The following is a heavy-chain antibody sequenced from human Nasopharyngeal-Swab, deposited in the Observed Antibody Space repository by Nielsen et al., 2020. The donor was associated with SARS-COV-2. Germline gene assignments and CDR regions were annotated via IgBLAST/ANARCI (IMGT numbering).Heavy chain of an antibody. CDR3: ARESKKVAGLPNYYYYGMDV. Sequence: ASVKVSCKASGYTFTSYGISWVRQAPGQGLEWMGWISAYNGNTNYAQKLQGRATMTTDTSTSTAYMELRSLRSEDTAVYYCARESKKVAGLPNYYYYGMDVWGQGTTVTVSS. J-gene: IGHJ6*02. V-gene: IGHV1-18*01. D-gene: IGHD6-19*01. CDR1: GYTFTSYG. CDR2: ISAYNGNT.